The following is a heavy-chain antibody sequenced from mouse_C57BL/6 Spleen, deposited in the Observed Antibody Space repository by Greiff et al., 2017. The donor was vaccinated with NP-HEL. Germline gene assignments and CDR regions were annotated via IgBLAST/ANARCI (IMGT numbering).Heavy chain of an antibody. CDR3: ARRGNWDEFAY. Sequence: EVQLVESGPVMVKPSQSLSLTCTVTGYSITSGYDWHWIRHFPGNKLEWMGYISYSGSTNYNPSLKSRISITHDTSKNHFFLKLNSVTTEDTATYYCARRGNWDEFAYWGQGTLVTVSA. D-gene: IGHD4-1*01. CDR2: ISYSGST. CDR1: GYSITSGYD. V-gene: IGHV3-1*01. J-gene: IGHJ3*01.